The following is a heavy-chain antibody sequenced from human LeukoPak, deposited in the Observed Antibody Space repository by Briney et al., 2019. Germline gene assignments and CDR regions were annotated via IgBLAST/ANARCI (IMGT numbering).Heavy chain of an antibody. CDR3: ASDPVMTTLTVDS. CDR1: GFTFSTYW. Sequence: GGSLRLSCAASGFTFSTYWMTWVRQAPGKGLEWVANIKQDGSEQYYVDSVKGRFTISRDNPKNPLYLQMNSLRVEDTAVYYCASDPVMTTLTVDSWGQGTLVTVSS. CDR2: IKQDGSEQ. V-gene: IGHV3-7*01. J-gene: IGHJ4*02. D-gene: IGHD2-21*02.